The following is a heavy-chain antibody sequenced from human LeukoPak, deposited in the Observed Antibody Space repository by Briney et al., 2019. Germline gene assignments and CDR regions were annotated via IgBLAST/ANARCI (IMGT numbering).Heavy chain of an antibody. D-gene: IGHD3-10*01. CDR2: IYHSGST. Sequence: SETLSLTCPVSGYSISSGYYWGWIRQPPGKGLEWIGSIYHSGSTYYNPSLKSRVTISVDTSKNQFSLKLSSVTAADTAVYYCARLHYYGSGSYLADYWGQGTLVTVSS. CDR1: GYSISSGYY. V-gene: IGHV4-38-2*01. J-gene: IGHJ4*02. CDR3: ARLHYYGSGSYLADY.